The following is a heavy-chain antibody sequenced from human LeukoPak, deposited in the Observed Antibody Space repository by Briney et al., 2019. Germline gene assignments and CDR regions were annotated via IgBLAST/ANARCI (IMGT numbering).Heavy chain of an antibody. J-gene: IGHJ4*02. CDR1: GGSFSGYY. D-gene: IGHD3-10*01. CDR3: ARDRRPFGEGLV. Sequence: ETLSLTCAVYGGSFSGYYWSWIRQAPGKGLEWVSSISSSSSYIYYADSVKGRFTISRDNAKNSLYLQMNSLRAEDTAVYYCARDRRPFGEGLVWGQGTLVTVSS. V-gene: IGHV3-21*01. CDR2: ISSSSSYI.